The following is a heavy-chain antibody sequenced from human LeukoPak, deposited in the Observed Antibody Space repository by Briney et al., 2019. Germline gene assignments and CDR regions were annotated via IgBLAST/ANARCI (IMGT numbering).Heavy chain of an antibody. D-gene: IGHD3-9*01. J-gene: IGHJ3*02. CDR2: INPNSGGT. V-gene: IGHV1-2*02. Sequence: ASVKVSCKASGYTFTGYYMHWVRQAPGQGLEWMGWINPNSGGTNYAQKFQGRVTMTRDTSISTAYMEPSRLRSDDTAVYYCARVGYYDILTGQRLGAFDIWGQGTMVTVSS. CDR1: GYTFTGYY. CDR3: ARVGYYDILTGQRLGAFDI.